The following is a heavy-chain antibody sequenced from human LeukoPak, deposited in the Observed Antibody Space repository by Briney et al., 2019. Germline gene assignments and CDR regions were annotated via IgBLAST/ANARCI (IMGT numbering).Heavy chain of an antibody. CDR3: ARGKIFGVVEYYFDY. D-gene: IGHD3-3*01. CDR1: GGSISSYY. CDR2: IYNSGNT. J-gene: IGHJ4*02. Sequence: KPSETLSLTCTVSGGSISSYYWSWIRQPPGKGLKWIAYIYNSGNTNYNPSLKSRVTMSLDTSKNQFSLKLSSVTAADTALYYCARGKIFGVVEYYFDYWGQGTLVTVSS. V-gene: IGHV4-59*01.